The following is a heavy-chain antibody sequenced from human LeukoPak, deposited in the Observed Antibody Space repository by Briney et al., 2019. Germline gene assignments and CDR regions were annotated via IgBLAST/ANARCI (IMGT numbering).Heavy chain of an antibody. J-gene: IGHJ4*02. CDR1: GFTFSSYW. CDR2: INSDGSST. D-gene: IGHD6-19*01. CDR3: ARRGSSGWPGVYYFDY. Sequence: PGGSLRLSCAASGFTFSSYWMHWVRQAPGKGLVWVSRINSDGSSTSYADSVKGRFTISRDNAKNTLYLQMNSLRAEDTAVYYCARRGSSGWPGVYYFDYWGQGTLVTVSS. V-gene: IGHV3-74*01.